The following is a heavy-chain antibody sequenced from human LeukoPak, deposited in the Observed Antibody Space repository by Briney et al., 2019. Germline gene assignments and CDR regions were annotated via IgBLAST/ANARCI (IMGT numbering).Heavy chain of an antibody. Sequence: GGSLRLSCAASGFTFSSYSMNWVRQAPGKRLEWVAIIRYDGSNKYYADSVKGRFTISRDNSKNTLYLQTNSLRAEDTAVYYCANNFAYCGASSCPPGDYWGQGTLVTVSS. CDR3: ANNFAYCGASSCPPGDY. CDR1: GFTFSSYS. J-gene: IGHJ4*02. CDR2: IRYDGSNK. V-gene: IGHV3-30*02. D-gene: IGHD2-15*01.